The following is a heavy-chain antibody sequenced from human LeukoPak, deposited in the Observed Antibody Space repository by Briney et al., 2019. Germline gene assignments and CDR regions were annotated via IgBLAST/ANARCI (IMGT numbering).Heavy chain of an antibody. CDR3: ARGRGPYGWFDP. Sequence: GGSLRLSCAASGFTLSSYWTHWVRQAPGQGLVWVSRVNSDGSVINYADSVKGRFTISRDDVKSTLYLQMNSLRVDDTAMYYCARGRGPYGWFDPWGQGTLVTVSS. J-gene: IGHJ5*02. D-gene: IGHD3-10*01. CDR2: VNSDGSVI. V-gene: IGHV3-74*01. CDR1: GFTLSSYW.